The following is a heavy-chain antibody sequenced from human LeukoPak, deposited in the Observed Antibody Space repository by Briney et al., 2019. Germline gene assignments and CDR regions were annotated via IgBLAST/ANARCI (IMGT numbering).Heavy chain of an antibody. V-gene: IGHV1-18*01. Sequence: SVGQAPLKKNEWMGWISGYNGDRNFAPKVQGRVTMTTDTSANIAYMELRSLRSEDTAVYYCATGDSSGYYPYYFDQWGQGTLVAVSS. CDR2: ISGYNGDR. CDR3: ATGDSSGYYPYYFDQ. D-gene: IGHD3-22*01. J-gene: IGHJ4*02.